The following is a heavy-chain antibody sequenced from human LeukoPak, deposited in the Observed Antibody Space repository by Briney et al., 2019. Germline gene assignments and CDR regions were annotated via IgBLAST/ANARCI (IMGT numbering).Heavy chain of an antibody. V-gene: IGHV1-18*01. CDR1: GYTFTSYG. CDR2: ISAYNGNP. Sequence: GASVKVSCKASGYTFTSYGISWVRQAPGQGLEWMGWISAYNGNPNYAQKLQGRVNMTTDTSTSTAYMELRSLRSDDTAVYYCARRIAYCSGGSCYSAPYYYYMDVWGKGTTVTVSS. J-gene: IGHJ6*03. D-gene: IGHD2-15*01. CDR3: ARRIAYCSGGSCYSAPYYYYMDV.